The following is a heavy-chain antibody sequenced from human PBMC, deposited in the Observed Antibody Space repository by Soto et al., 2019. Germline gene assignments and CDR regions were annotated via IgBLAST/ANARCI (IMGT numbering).Heavy chain of an antibody. D-gene: IGHD2-15*01. V-gene: IGHV3-48*02. CDR3: ARDPYCSSSSCYSYGMDV. Sequence: GGSLRLSCAASGFTFSSYSMNWVRQAPGKGLEWVSYISNSCSTIFYADSVKGRFTISRDNAKNSLYLQMDSLRDEDTAVYYCARDPYCSSSSCYSYGMDVWGQGTTVTVSS. CDR2: ISNSCSTI. J-gene: IGHJ6*02. CDR1: GFTFSSYS.